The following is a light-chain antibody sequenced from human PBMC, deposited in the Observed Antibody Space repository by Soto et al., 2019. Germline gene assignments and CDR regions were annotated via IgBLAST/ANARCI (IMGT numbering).Light chain of an antibody. Sequence: DIQMTQSPSSLSASVGDRVTITCQASQDISNYLNWYQQKPGKAPKLLIYEASNLETWVPSRFSGSGSGTDFTFTISSLQPEDIATYYCQQYDNLLTFGGGTKVEIK. CDR1: QDISNY. CDR3: QQYDNLLT. CDR2: EAS. V-gene: IGKV1-33*01. J-gene: IGKJ4*01.